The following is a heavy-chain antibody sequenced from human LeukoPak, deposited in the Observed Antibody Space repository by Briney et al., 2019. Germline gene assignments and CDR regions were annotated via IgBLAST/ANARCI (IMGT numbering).Heavy chain of an antibody. CDR1: GGTFISYA. V-gene: IGHV1-69*13. D-gene: IGHD2-2*01. J-gene: IGHJ4*02. CDR2: IIPIFGTA. Sequence: ASVKVSCKASGGTFISYAISWVRQAPGQGLEWMGGIIPIFGTANYAQKFQGRVTITAHESTSTAYMELSSLRSEDTAVYYCAIGYCSSTSCYPSGDFVYWGQGTLVTVSS. CDR3: AIGYCSSTSCYPSGDFVY.